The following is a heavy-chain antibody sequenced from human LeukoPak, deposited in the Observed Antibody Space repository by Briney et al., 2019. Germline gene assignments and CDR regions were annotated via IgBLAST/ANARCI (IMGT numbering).Heavy chain of an antibody. J-gene: IGHJ5*02. Sequence: PSETLSLTCTVSGDSISTSNSYWGWVRQPPGKGLEWIGSIYYSGNTYYNASLKSRVTISVDTSKNQFSLKLSSVTAADTAVYYCARPHRAGWFDPWGQGTLVTVSS. CDR2: IYYSGNT. D-gene: IGHD6-13*01. CDR1: GDSISTSNSY. V-gene: IGHV4-39*01. CDR3: ARPHRAGWFDP.